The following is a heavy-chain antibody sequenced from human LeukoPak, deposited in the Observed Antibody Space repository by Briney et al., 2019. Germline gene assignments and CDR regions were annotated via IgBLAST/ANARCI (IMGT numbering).Heavy chain of an antibody. Sequence: SGGSLRLSCAASGFTFNNYAMTWVRQPPGKGLEWIGEINHSGSTNYNPSLKSRVTISVDTSKNQFSLKLSSVTAADTAVYYCARGPGVSVRPPPAFDIWGQGTMVTVSS. CDR1: GFTFNNYA. CDR3: ARGPGVSVRPPPAFDI. V-gene: IGHV4-34*01. CDR2: INHSGST. J-gene: IGHJ3*02. D-gene: IGHD2-8*01.